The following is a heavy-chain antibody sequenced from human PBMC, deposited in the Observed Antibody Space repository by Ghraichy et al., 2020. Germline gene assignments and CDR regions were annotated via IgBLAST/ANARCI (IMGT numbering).Heavy chain of an antibody. CDR3: ARASAVVRYYYYDAMDV. CDR2: ITSSSRFI. J-gene: IGHJ6*02. CDR1: GFTFSSYN. V-gene: IGHV3-48*02. Sequence: GESLNISCEASGFTFSSYNLNWVHQAPGKGPEWISYITSSSRFISYADSVKGRFTISRDNAKNSLYLQMNSLRDEDTAVYYCARASAVVRYYYYDAMDVWGQGTTVTVSS. D-gene: IGHD4-23*01.